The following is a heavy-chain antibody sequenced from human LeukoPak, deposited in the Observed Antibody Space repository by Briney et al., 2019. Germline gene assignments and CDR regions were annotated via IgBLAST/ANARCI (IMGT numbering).Heavy chain of an antibody. D-gene: IGHD1-26*01. V-gene: IGHV3-7*03. CDR2: IKQDGSEK. CDR1: GFTFNNYA. Sequence: GGSLRLSCEASGFTFNNYAMSWVRQAPGKGLEWVANIKQDGSEKYYVDSVKGRFTISRDNAKNSLYLQMNSLRAEDTAVYYCARYSGSYEVNYYYYYGMDVWGQGTTVTVSS. J-gene: IGHJ6*02. CDR3: ARYSGSYEVNYYYYYGMDV.